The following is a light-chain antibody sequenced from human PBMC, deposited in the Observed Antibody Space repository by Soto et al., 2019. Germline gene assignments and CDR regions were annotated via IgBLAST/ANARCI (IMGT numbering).Light chain of an antibody. CDR3: MSYVGSNIFV. CDR2: EVT. J-gene: IGLJ1*01. CDR1: SGDVGGYYY. V-gene: IGLV2-8*01. Sequence: QSVLTQPPSASGSPGQSVTISCTGTSGDVGGYYYVSWYQHHPGKVPKLIIYEVTKRPSGVPDRFSGSKSDNTASLTVSGLQAEDEADYYCMSYVGSNIFVFGTGTRSPS.